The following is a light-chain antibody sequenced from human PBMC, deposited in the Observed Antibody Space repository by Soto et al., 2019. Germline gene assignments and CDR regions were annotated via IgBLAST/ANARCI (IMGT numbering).Light chain of an antibody. CDR3: TSYAGGNNV. J-gene: IGLJ1*01. Sequence: QSVLTQPPSASGSPGQSVTISCTGTSSDVGGYNYVSWYQQHPGKVRKLMVYEVNKRPSGVPDRFSGSKSGNTASLTASGLQAEDEADYYCTSYAGGNNVFGTGTQLTVL. CDR2: EVN. CDR1: SSDVGGYNY. V-gene: IGLV2-8*01.